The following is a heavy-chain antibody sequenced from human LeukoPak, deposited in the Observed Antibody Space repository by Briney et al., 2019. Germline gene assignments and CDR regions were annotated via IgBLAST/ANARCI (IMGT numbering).Heavy chain of an antibody. D-gene: IGHD3-22*01. CDR3: ARVGSRDSSGYYPSYFDY. CDR2: ISSSGSTI. Sequence: PGGSLRLSCAASGFTFSDYYMSWIRQAPGKGLEWVSYISSSGSTIYYADSVKGRFTISRDNAKNSLYLQMNSLRAEDTAVYYCARVGSRDSSGYYPSYFDYWGQGTLVTVSS. V-gene: IGHV3-11*04. CDR1: GFTFSDYY. J-gene: IGHJ4*02.